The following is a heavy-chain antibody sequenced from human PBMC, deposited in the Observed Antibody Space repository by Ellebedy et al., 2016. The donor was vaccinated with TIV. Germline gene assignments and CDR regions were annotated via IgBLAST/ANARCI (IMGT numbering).Heavy chain of an antibody. CDR1: GYTFTSYG. Sequence: AASVKVSCKASGYTFTSYGISWVRQAPGQGLEWMGWISAYNGNTNYAQKLQGRVTMTTDTSTSTAHMELRSLRSDDTAVYYCARLRVIAVAGTQIGPEVVDYWGQGTLVTVSS. V-gene: IGHV1-18*04. J-gene: IGHJ4*02. D-gene: IGHD6-19*01. CDR2: ISAYNGNT. CDR3: ARLRVIAVAGTQIGPEVVDY.